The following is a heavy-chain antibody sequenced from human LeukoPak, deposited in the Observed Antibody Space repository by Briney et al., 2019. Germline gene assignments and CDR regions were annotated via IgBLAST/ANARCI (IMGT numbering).Heavy chain of an antibody. D-gene: IGHD6-13*01. V-gene: IGHV4-39*07. CDR3: ARSYSSWTYYFGY. CDR2: IYYSGST. Sequence: SETLSLTCTVSGGSISSSSYYWGWIRQPPGKGLEWIGSIYYSGSTDYNPSLQSRVTISVDTSKNQFSLKLSSVTAADTAVYYCARSYSSWTYYFGYWGQGTLVTVSS. J-gene: IGHJ4*02. CDR1: GGSISSSSYY.